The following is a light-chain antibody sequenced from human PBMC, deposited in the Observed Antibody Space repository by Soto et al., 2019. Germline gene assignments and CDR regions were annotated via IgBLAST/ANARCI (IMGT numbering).Light chain of an antibody. Sequence: QSVLTQPPSASGTPGQRVTISFSGSMSNIGSSTVNWYQQLPGMAHKLLIYSNDRRPSGVPDRFSASKSGTSASLAICGLQSEDEALYYCSAWDDRVLGVFVGGTKLTVL. CDR3: SAWDDRVLGV. V-gene: IGLV1-44*01. CDR2: SND. CDR1: MSNIGSST. J-gene: IGLJ3*02.